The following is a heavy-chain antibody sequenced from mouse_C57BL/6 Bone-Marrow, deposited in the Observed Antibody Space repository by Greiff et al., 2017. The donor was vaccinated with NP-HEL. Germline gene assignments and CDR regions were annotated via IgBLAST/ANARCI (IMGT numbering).Heavy chain of an antibody. Sequence: EVQLQQSGAELVRPGASVKLSCTASGFNIKDDYMHWVKQRPEQGLEWIGWIDPENGDTESASKFQGKATITADTSSNTAYLQLSSLTSEDTAVYYCTTWFFDYWGQGTTLTVSS. CDR2: IDPENGDT. D-gene: IGHD2-2*01. CDR3: TTWFFDY. CDR1: GFNIKDDY. J-gene: IGHJ2*01. V-gene: IGHV14-4*01.